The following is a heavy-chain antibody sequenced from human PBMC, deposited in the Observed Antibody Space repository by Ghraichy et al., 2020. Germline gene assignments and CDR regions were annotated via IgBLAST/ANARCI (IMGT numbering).Heavy chain of an antibody. CDR2: IYSGGST. CDR3: ARRKGRDGYNLMGAFDI. J-gene: IGHJ3*02. Sequence: GGSLRLSCAASGFTVSSNYMSWVRQAPGKGLEWVSVIYSGGSTYYADSVKGRFTISRDNSKNTLYLQMNSLRAEDTAVYYCARRKGRDGYNLMGAFDIWGQGTMVTVSS. D-gene: IGHD5-24*01. CDR1: GFTVSSNY. V-gene: IGHV3-53*01.